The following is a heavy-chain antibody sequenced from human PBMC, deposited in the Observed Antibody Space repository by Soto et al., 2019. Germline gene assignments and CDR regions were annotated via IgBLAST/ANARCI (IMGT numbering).Heavy chain of an antibody. D-gene: IGHD3-3*01. J-gene: IGHJ6*02. Sequence: QVQLVQSGAEVKKPGSSVKVSCKTSGGTFSSYGVSWVRQAPRQGLEWMGGIIPIFGTTNYAQKFQGRVTISADESTTTAYMELSSLRSEDTAVYYCARDTKREATSTYGMDVWGQGTTVTVSS. CDR2: IIPIFGTT. CDR1: GGTFSSYG. CDR3: ARDTKREATSTYGMDV. V-gene: IGHV1-69*01.